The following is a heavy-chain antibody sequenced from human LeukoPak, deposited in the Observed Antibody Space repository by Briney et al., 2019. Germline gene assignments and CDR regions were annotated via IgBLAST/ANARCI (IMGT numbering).Heavy chain of an antibody. V-gene: IGHV5-51*01. D-gene: IGHD6-13*01. CDR3: ARVEQQLAAPFDY. CDR1: GYSFTSYW. J-gene: IGHJ4*02. Sequence: GESLKISCKGSGYSFTSYWIGWVRQMPGKGLEWMGIIYPGDSDTRYSPSFQGQVTISADKSISAAYLQWSSLKASDTAMYYCARVEQQLAAPFDYWGQGTLVTVSS. CDR2: IYPGDSDT.